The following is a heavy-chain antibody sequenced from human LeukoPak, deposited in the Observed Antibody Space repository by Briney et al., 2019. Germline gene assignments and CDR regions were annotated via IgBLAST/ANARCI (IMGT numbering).Heavy chain of an antibody. J-gene: IGHJ4*02. V-gene: IGHV3-11*01. CDR3: AREARGSGRDFDY. CDR1: GFTFSDFY. D-gene: IGHD1-26*01. CDR2: IGTRSNPI. Sequence: GGSLRLSCAASGFTFSDFYMCWIRQALGRGLEWISYIGTRSNPIYYADSVKGRFTISRDDAKNSLYLQMNSLRDEDTAVYFCAREARGSGRDFDYWGQGILVTVSS.